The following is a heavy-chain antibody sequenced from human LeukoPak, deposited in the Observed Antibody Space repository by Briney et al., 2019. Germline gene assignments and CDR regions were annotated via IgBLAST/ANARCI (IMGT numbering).Heavy chain of an antibody. CDR2: ISYDGSNK. V-gene: IGHV3-30*18. CDR3: AKDHGYDSVWLVHEY. D-gene: IGHD5-12*01. Sequence: QPGGSLRLSCAASGFTFSSYGMHWVRQAPGKGLEWVAVISYDGSNKYYADSVKGRFTISRDNSKNTLYLQMNSLRAEDTAVYYCAKDHGYDSVWLVHEYWGQGTLVTVSS. CDR1: GFTFSSYG. J-gene: IGHJ4*01.